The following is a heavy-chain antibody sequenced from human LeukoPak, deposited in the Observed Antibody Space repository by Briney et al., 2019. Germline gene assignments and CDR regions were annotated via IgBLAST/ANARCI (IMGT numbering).Heavy chain of an antibody. J-gene: IGHJ3*02. Sequence: GGSLRLSCAASGFTFNNYAMNWVRQAPGKGLEWLSYIRRGGGHTLYSDSVKGRFTISRDNSKNMLYLQMNSLRAEDTAIYYCAKCSASYYNDAFDIWGRGTMVTVSS. D-gene: IGHD3-10*02. CDR2: IRRGGGHT. V-gene: IGHV3-23*01. CDR1: GFTFNNYA. CDR3: AKCSASYYNDAFDI.